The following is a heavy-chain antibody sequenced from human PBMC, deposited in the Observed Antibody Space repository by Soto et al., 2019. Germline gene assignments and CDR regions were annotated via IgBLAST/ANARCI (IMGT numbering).Heavy chain of an antibody. V-gene: IGHV3-23*01. D-gene: IGHD3-3*01. CDR3: AKITVRQWLLSRYFDY. CDR1: GFTFSDYA. J-gene: IGHJ4*02. CDR2: ISSNGVST. Sequence: VGSLRLSCAASGFTFSDYAMSWVRQAPGKGLQWVSGISSNGVSTYYADSVKGRFTISRDNSKNTLFLQMNSLRAEDTAVYYCAKITVRQWLLSRYFDYWGQGSQVTVSS.